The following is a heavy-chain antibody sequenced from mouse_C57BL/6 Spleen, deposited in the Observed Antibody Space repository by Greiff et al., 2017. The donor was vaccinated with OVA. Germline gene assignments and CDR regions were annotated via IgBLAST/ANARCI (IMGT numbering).Heavy chain of an antibody. D-gene: IGHD2-10*02. Sequence: EVQRVESEGGLVQPGSSMKLSCTASGFTFSDYYMAWVRQVPEKGLEWVANINYDGSYTYYLDSLKSRFIISGDNAKNILYLQMSSLKSEDTAQYYCARDRGPSYWDFDVWGTGTTVTVSS. CDR3: ARDRGPSYWDFDV. V-gene: IGHV5-16*01. CDR2: INYDGSYT. J-gene: IGHJ1*03. CDR1: GFTFSDYY.